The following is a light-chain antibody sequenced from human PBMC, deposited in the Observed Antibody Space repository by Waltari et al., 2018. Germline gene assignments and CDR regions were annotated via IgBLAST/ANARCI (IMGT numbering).Light chain of an antibody. Sequence: SSELTQDPAVSVALGQTVRITCQGDSLRSSYASWYQQKPGQAPVLVIYGKNNRPSGLPDRFSGSSSGKTASLTITGAQAEDEADYYCNSRDSSGNHLVFGGGTKLTVL. V-gene: IGLV3-19*01. CDR1: SLRSSY. CDR2: GKN. CDR3: NSRDSSGNHLV. J-gene: IGLJ2*01.